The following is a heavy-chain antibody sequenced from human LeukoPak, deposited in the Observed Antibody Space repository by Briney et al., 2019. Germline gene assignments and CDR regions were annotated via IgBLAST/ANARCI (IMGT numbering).Heavy chain of an antibody. J-gene: IGHJ4*02. CDR3: AKGEGYCSGGSCTADY. D-gene: IGHD2-15*01. CDR1: GFTFSSYG. V-gene: IGHV3-30*18. CDR2: ISYDGSNK. Sequence: GGSLRLSCAASGFTFSSYGMHWVRQAPGKGLEWVAVISYDGSNKYYADSVKGRFTISRDNSKNTLYLQMNSLRAEDTAVYYCAKGEGYCSGGSCTADYWGQGTLVTVSS.